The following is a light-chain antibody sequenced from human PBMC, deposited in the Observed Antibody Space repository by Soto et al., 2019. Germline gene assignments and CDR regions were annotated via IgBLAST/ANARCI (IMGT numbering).Light chain of an antibody. Sequence: EVVLTQSPGTLSLSPGERATLSCRASQSVNNGYLAWYQQKPGQAPRLLIYGASARATGIPDRFSGSGSGVDLTLTSSRLEPEDFALYHCQQSGSSLTFGQGTKLE. CDR2: GAS. CDR3: QQSGSSLT. J-gene: IGKJ2*01. CDR1: QSVNNGY. V-gene: IGKV3-20*01.